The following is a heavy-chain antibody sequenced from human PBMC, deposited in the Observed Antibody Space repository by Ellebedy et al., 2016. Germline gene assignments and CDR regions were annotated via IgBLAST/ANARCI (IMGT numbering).Heavy chain of an antibody. CDR2: INHSGTT. CDR3: ATSHWEPKLAH. D-gene: IGHD1-14*01. CDR1: GGSFSGLY. J-gene: IGHJ4*02. Sequence: SETLSLXCSLYGGSFSGLYWSWIRQPPGKGLQWIGEINHSGTTKYNPSLRSRLTISLDKSRGQFSLKLKSATAADTAVYYCATSHWEPKLAHWGQGTLVTVSS. V-gene: IGHV4-34*01.